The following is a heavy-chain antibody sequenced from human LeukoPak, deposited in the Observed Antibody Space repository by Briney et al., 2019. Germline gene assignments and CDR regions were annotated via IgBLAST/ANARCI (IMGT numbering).Heavy chain of an antibody. CDR2: ISGSGTTT. D-gene: IGHD3-22*01. Sequence: GGSLRLSCAASGFTFSSYAMTWVRQAPGQGLEWVSAISGSGTTTYYADSVKGRFTISRDNSKNTLHLQMNSLRADDTAVYYCARDSGYWAFDIWGQGTMVTVS. CDR3: ARDSGYWAFDI. V-gene: IGHV3-23*01. J-gene: IGHJ3*02. CDR1: GFTFSSYA.